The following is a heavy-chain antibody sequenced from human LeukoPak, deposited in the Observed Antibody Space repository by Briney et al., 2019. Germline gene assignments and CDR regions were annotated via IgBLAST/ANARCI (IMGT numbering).Heavy chain of an antibody. CDR2: IKQDGSEK. CDR3: ARLKSEWQGDYFDY. V-gene: IGHV3-7*01. J-gene: IGHJ4*02. Sequence: PGVSLRLSCAASGFTFSSYWMSWVRQAPGKGLEWVANIKQDGSEKYYVDSVKGRFTISRDNAKNSLYLQMSSLRAEDTAVYYCARLKSEWQGDYFDYWGQGTLVTVSS. D-gene: IGHD3-3*01. CDR1: GFTFSSYW.